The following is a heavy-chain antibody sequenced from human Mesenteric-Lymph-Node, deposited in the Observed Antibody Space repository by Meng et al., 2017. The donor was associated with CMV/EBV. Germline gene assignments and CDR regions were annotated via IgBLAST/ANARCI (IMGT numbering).Heavy chain of an antibody. J-gene: IGHJ4*02. CDR2: IYSGGST. D-gene: IGHD2/OR15-2a*01. CDR1: GFTVSSNY. CDR3: ARVWSRLSGIDY. V-gene: IGHV3-53*01. Sequence: GESLKISCAASGFTVSSNYMSWVRQAPGKGLEWVSVIYSGGSTYYADSVKGRFTISRDNSKNTLYLQMNSLRAEDTAVYYCARVWSRLSGIDYWGQGTLVTVSS.